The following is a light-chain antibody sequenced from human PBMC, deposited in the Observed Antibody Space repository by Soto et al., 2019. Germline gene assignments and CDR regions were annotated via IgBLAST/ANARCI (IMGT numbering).Light chain of an antibody. CDR3: LLVYSGIVV. V-gene: IGLV7-46*01. CDR1: TGAVTSGHY. J-gene: IGLJ2*01. CDR2: DTT. Sequence: QAVVTQEPSLTVSPGGTVTLTCGSSTGAVTSGHYPYWFQQKPGQAPKTLIYDTTNKHSWSPARFSGSLLGGKAALTLSGAQPEDEADYYCLLVYSGIVVFGGGIKLTVL.